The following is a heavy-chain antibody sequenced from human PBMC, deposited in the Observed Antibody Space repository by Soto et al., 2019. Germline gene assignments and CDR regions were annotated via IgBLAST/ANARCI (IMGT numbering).Heavy chain of an antibody. D-gene: IGHD3-10*01. CDR1: GFTFSSYA. Sequence: EVQLLESGGGLVQPGGSLRLSCAASGFTFSSYAMTWVRQAPGKGLEWVSAISGSGGSTYYADSVKGRFTISRDNSKNTLYLQMDSLRAEDTAVYYCANPPPTVEFTIYYYYGMDVWGQGTTVTVSS. J-gene: IGHJ6*02. CDR2: ISGSGGST. V-gene: IGHV3-23*01. CDR3: ANPPPTVEFTIYYYYGMDV.